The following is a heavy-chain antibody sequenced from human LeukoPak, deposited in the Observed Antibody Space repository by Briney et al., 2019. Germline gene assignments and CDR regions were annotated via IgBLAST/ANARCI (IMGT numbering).Heavy chain of an antibody. Sequence: GGSLRLSCAASGFTFSSYSMNWVRQAPGKGLEWVSSISSSSSYIYYADSVKGRFTISRDNAKNSLYLQMNSLRAEDTAVYYCAGLIVVVPAAHGPVDYWGQGTLVTVSS. CDR3: AGLIVVVPAAHGPVDY. J-gene: IGHJ4*02. CDR2: ISSSSSYI. CDR1: GFTFSSYS. D-gene: IGHD2-2*01. V-gene: IGHV3-21*01.